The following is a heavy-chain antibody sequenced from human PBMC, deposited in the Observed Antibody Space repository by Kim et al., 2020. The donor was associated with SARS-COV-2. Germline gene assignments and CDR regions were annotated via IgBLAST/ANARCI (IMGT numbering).Heavy chain of an antibody. CDR3: ARDRSRYCSSTSCPYYYYGMDV. CDR1: GFTFSSYW. CDR2: IKQDGSEK. Sequence: GGSLRLSCAASGFTFSSYWMSWVRQAPGKGLEWVANIKQDGSEKYYVDSVKGRFTISRDNAKNSLYLQMNSLRAEDTAVYYCARDRSRYCSSTSCPYYYYGMDVWGQGTTVTVSS. J-gene: IGHJ6*02. D-gene: IGHD2-2*01. V-gene: IGHV3-7*03.